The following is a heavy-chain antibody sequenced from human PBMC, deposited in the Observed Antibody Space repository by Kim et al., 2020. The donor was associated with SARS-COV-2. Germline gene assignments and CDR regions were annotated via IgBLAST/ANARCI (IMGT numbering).Heavy chain of an antibody. J-gene: IGHJ4*02. CDR2: IYYSGST. V-gene: IGHV4-39*01. CDR1: GGSISSSSYY. Sequence: SETLSLTCTVSGGSISSSSYYWGWIRQPPGKGLEWIGSIYYSGSTYYNPSLKSRVTISVDTSKNQFSLKLSSVTAADTAVYYCARRGPYYGSGSYIWTDYWGQGTLVTVSS. CDR3: ARRGPYYGSGSYIWTDY. D-gene: IGHD3-10*01.